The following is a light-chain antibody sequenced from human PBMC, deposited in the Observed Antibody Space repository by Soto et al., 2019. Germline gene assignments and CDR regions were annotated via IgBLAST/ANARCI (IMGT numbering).Light chain of an antibody. CDR2: DAS. CDR1: QSVSSY. CDR3: QQRSNWPLT. Sequence: EIVLTQSPATLSLSPGERATLSCRASQSVSSYLAWYQQKPGQAPRLLIYDASNRATGIPARFSGSGSGTDFTLTVSNLESEDFAVYYCQQRSNWPLTFGGGTKVDIK. J-gene: IGKJ4*01. V-gene: IGKV3-11*01.